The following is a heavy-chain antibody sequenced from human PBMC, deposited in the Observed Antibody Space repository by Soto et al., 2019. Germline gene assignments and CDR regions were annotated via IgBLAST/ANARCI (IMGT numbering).Heavy chain of an antibody. Sequence: SVKVSCTASGGAFSIYAISWVRQAPGQGLEWMGGIIPIFGTANYAQKFQGRVTITADESTSTAYMELSSLRSEDTAVYYCARVRIAAAGTGYYYSVMDFWGKGTTVPVS. CDR2: IIPIFGTA. D-gene: IGHD6-13*01. CDR1: GGAFSIYA. CDR3: ARVRIAAAGTGYYYSVMDF. V-gene: IGHV1-69*13. J-gene: IGHJ6*04.